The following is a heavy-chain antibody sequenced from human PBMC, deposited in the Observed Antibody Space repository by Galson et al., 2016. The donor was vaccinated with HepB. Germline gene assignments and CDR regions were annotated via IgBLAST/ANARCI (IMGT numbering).Heavy chain of an antibody. CDR2: ISYDGNDD. D-gene: IGHD2-21*02. V-gene: IGHV3-30*14. CDR3: ARDRGAVTVDAFDI. Sequence: SLRLSCAASGFAFSRHAMHWVRQAPGKGLKWVAVISYDGNDDYYADSVEGRFTISRDNSKNTLYLQMNSLRAEDTAVYYCARDRGAVTVDAFDIWGQGTMVTVSS. J-gene: IGHJ3*02. CDR1: GFAFSRHA.